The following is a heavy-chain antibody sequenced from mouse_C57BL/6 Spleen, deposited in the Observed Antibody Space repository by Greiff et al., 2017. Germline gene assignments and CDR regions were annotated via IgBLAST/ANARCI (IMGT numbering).Heavy chain of an antibody. Sequence: QVQLQQPGAELVKPGASVKMSCKASGYTFTSYWITWVKQRPGQGLEWIGDIYPGSGSTNYNEKFKSKATLTVDTSSSTAYMQLRSLTSADFAVYDCARKAPNWYAMDDWGQGTSVTVSS. J-gene: IGHJ4*01. CDR3: ARKAPNWYAMDD. CDR1: GYTFTSYW. V-gene: IGHV1-55*01. CDR2: IYPGSGST. D-gene: IGHD4-1*01.